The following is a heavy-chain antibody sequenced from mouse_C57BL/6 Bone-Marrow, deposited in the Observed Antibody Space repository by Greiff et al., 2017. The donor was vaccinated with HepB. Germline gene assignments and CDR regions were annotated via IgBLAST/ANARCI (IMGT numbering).Heavy chain of an antibody. D-gene: IGHD2-3*01. CDR2: IYPGDGDT. CDR3: APGWLPYWYFDV. Sequence: QVHVKQSGPELVKPGASVKISCKASGYAFSSSWMNWVKQRPGKGLEWIGRIYPGDGDTNYNGKFKGKATLTADKSSSTAYMQLRSLTSEDSAVYFCAPGWLPYWYFDVWGTGTTVTVSS. V-gene: IGHV1-82*01. J-gene: IGHJ1*03. CDR1: GYAFSSSW.